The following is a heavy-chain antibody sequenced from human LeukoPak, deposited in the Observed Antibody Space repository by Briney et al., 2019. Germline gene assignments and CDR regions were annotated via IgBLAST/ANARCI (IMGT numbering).Heavy chain of an antibody. V-gene: IGHV3-48*04. CDR1: GFTFSSYS. Sequence: GGSLRLSCAASGFTFSSYSMNWVRQAPGKGLEWVSFISSSSSTIYYADSVKGRFTISRDNAKNSLYLQMNSLRAEDTAVCYCARDRGGSYSAIDYWGQGTLVTVSS. CDR3: ARDRGGSYSAIDY. D-gene: IGHD1-26*01. CDR2: ISSSSSTI. J-gene: IGHJ4*02.